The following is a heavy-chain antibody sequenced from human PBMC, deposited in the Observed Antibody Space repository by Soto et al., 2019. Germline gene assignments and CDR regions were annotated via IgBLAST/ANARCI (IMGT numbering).Heavy chain of an antibody. D-gene: IGHD3-22*01. V-gene: IGHV1-69*13. CDR1: GGTFSSYA. J-gene: IGHJ6*02. CDR2: IIPIFGTA. CDR3: AREYYSSGYSAGVLFTYYYGMDV. Sequence: SVKVSCKASGGTFSSYAISWVRQAPGQGLEWMGGIIPIFGTANYAQKFQGRVTITADESTSTAYMGLSSLRSEDTAVYYCAREYYSSGYSAGVLFTYYYGMDVWGQGTTVTVSS.